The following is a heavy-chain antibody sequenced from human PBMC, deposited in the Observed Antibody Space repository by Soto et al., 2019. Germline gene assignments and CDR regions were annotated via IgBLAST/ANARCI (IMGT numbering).Heavy chain of an antibody. CDR3: ARWATVTFYYYYYGMDV. J-gene: IGHJ6*02. CDR2: INAGNGNT. V-gene: IGHV1-3*01. CDR1: GYTFTSYA. Sequence: ASVKVSCKASGYTFTSYAMHWVRQAPGQRLEWMGWINAGNGNTKYSQKFQGRVTITRDTSASTAYMELSSLRSEDTAVYYCARWATVTFYYYYYGMDVWGQGTTVTV. D-gene: IGHD4-17*01.